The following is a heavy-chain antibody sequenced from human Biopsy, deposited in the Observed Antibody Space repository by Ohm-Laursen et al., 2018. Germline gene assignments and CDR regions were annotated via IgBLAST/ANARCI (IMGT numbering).Heavy chain of an antibody. CDR1: GFPFSDYY. CDR2: ISSGGGTI. J-gene: IGHJ6*02. Sequence: SLRLSCAASGFPFSDYYMRWIRQAPGKGLEWVSYISSGGGTIYYGDSMKGRVTISRDNAKNSLYLQMHSLRAEDTAVYYCARDTRWSPYSMDVWGQGTTVTVSS. CDR3: ARDTRWSPYSMDV. V-gene: IGHV3-11*01. D-gene: IGHD4-23*01.